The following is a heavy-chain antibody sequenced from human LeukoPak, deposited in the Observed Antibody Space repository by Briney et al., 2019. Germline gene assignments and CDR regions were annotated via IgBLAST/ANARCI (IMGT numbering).Heavy chain of an antibody. CDR1: GGSISSYY. Sequence: KTSETLSLTCTVSGGSISSYYWSWLRQPPGKGLEWIGYIYYSGSTNYNPSLKSRVTISVETSKNEFSLKLRSVTAADTAVYYCARVTGYRIGEYFDYWGQGTLVTVSS. CDR2: IYYSGST. CDR3: ARVTGYRIGEYFDY. V-gene: IGHV4-59*12. J-gene: IGHJ4*02. D-gene: IGHD6-13*01.